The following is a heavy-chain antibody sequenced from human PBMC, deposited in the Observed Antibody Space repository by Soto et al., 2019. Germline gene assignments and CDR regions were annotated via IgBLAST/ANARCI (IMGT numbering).Heavy chain of an antibody. Sequence: PGGSLRLSCAASGFTFSSYSMNWVRQAPGKGLEWVSSISSSSSYIYYADSVKGRFTISRDNAKNSLYLQMNSLRAEDTAGYYCAARPSSSSPYGMDVWGQGTTVTVSS. CDR2: ISSSSSYI. CDR1: GFTFSSYS. CDR3: AARPSSSSPYGMDV. J-gene: IGHJ6*02. V-gene: IGHV3-21*01. D-gene: IGHD6-6*01.